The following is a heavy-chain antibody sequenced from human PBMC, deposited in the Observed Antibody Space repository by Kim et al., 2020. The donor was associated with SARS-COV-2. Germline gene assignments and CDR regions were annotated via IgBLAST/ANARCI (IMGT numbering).Heavy chain of an antibody. J-gene: IGHJ4*02. CDR1: GGTFSSYA. D-gene: IGHD3-10*01. CDR3: ARDPYYYGSGSYYFDY. Sequence: SVKVSCKASGGTFSSYAISWVRQAPGQGLEWMGRIIPILGIANYAQKFQGRVTITADKSTSTAYMELSSLRSEDTAVYYCARDPYYYGSGSYYFDYWGQGTLVTVSS. CDR2: IIPILGIA. V-gene: IGHV1-69*04.